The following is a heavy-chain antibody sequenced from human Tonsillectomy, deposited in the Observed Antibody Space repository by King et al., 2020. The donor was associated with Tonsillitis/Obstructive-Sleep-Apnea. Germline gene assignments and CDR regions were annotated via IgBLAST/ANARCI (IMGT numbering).Heavy chain of an antibody. D-gene: IGHD2-2*02. CDR2: IYYSGST. CDR1: GGSVSSGSYY. J-gene: IGHJ5*02. CDR3: ARVYIVVVPAAIEGWFDP. V-gene: IGHV4-61*01. Sequence: VQLQESGPGLVKPSETLSLTCTVSGGSVSSGSYYWSWIRQPPGKGLEWIGYIYYSGSTNYNPSLKSRVTISVDTSKNQFSLKLSSVTAADTAVYYCARVYIVVVPAAIEGWFDPWGQGTLVTVSS.